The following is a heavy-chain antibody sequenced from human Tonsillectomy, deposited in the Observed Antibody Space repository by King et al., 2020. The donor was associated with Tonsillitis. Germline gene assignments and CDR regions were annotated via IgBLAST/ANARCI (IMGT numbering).Heavy chain of an antibody. J-gene: IGHJ4*02. CDR3: ARGEVV. D-gene: IGHD2-2*01. Sequence: VQLQESGPGLVKPSDTLSLTCAVSGYSISSSYYWGWIRQPPGKGLEWIGSIYHFGSTYYSPSLKSRVTISMDRSKNQFSLKLSSVTAADTAVYHCARGEVVWGQGILVTVSS. CDR1: GYSISSSYY. V-gene: IGHV4-38-2*01. CDR2: IYHFGST.